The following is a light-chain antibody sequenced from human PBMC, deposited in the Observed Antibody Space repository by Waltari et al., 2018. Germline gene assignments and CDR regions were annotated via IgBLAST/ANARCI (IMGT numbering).Light chain of an antibody. CDR1: QSLSNW. CDR2: KAS. Sequence: DIQMTQSPSTLSASVGDRVTLTCRASQSLSNWLAWYQQKPGKAPKFLIYKASTLESGVPSRVSGSGSGTEFTLTISSLQPDDFATYYCQQYRNLWTFGQGTKVEIK. CDR3: QQYRNLWT. V-gene: IGKV1-5*03. J-gene: IGKJ1*01.